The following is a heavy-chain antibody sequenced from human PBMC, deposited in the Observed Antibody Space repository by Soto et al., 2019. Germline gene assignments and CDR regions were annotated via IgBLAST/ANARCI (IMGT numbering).Heavy chain of an antibody. CDR3: ARGGYSGYDSRSSRQYYFDY. J-gene: IGHJ4*02. Sequence: SETLSLTCAVYGGSFSGYYWSWIRQPPGKGLEWIGEINHSGSTNYNPSLKSRVTISVDTSKNQFSLKLSSVTAADTALYYCARGGYSGYDSRSSRQYYFDYWGQGTLVTVSS. CDR1: GGSFSGYY. V-gene: IGHV4-34*01. D-gene: IGHD5-12*01. CDR2: INHSGST.